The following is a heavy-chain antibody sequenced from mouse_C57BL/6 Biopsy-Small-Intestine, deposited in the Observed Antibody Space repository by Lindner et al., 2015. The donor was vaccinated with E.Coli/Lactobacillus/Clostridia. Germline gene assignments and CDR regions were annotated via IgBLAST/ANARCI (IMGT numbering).Heavy chain of an antibody. CDR2: INPNYGTT. J-gene: IGHJ1*03. CDR3: AAGDYYGSSYRYFDV. CDR1: GYSFTDYN. D-gene: IGHD1-1*01. Sequence: VQLQESGPELVKPGASVKISCKASGYSFTDYNMNWVKQSNGKSLEWIGVINPNYGTTSYNQKFKGKATLTVDQSSSTAYMQLNSLTSEDSAVYYCAAGDYYGSSYRYFDVWGTGTTVTVSS. V-gene: IGHV1-39*01.